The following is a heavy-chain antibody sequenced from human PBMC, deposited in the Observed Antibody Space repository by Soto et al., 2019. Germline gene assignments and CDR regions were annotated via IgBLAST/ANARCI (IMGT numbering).Heavy chain of an antibody. D-gene: IGHD2-2*01. CDR3: ARSDIVVVPTDYYYYYMDV. CDR1: GFTFSDYY. CDR2: ISSSGSTI. J-gene: IGHJ6*03. V-gene: IGHV3-11*01. Sequence: QVQLVESGGGLVKPGGSLRLSCAASGFTFSDYYMSWTRQAPGKGLEWVSNISSSGSTIYYADSVKGRFTISTDNAKNSLYLQMNSLGAEDTAVYYCARSDIVVVPTDYYYYYMDVWGKGTTVTASS.